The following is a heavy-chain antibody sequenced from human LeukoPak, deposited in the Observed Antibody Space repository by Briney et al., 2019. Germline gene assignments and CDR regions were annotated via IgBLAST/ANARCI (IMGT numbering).Heavy chain of an antibody. CDR1: GDSISNYY. CDR2: IYTTGHT. V-gene: IGHV4-4*07. Sequence: SETLSLTCTVSGDSISNYYWSWIRLPAGKGLEWIGRIYTTGHTDYNPSLKSRVTISVDTSKNQFSLKLSSVTAADTAVYYCARDVSHNWFDPWGQGTLVTVSS. J-gene: IGHJ5*02. CDR3: ARDVSHNWFDP.